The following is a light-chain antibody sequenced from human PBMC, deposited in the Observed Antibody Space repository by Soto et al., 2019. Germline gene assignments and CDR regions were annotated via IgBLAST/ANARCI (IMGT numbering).Light chain of an antibody. V-gene: IGKV3D-15*01. CDR2: AAS. J-gene: IGKJ1*01. CDR1: QRVSRN. Sequence: EILLTQSPATLSLSPGDSATLSCRASQRVSRNVAWYQQKPGQAPRVLISAASTGAAGVPARFNAAGSGTVFTLTIRSLQSEDFAIYYCQQYNTWPGTFGQGTKVDSK. CDR3: QQYNTWPGT.